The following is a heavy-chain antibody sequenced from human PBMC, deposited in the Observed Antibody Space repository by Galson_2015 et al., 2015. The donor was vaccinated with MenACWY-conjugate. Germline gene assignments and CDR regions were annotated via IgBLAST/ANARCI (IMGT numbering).Heavy chain of an antibody. J-gene: IGHJ5*02. CDR3: ARGGCSVGSCYPIHWSDP. V-gene: IGHV1-2*04. CDR1: GYTFTGYY. CDR2: INPNGGGT. Sequence: SVKVSCKASGYTFTGYYMHWLRQAPGQGLEWMGWINPNGGGTRYAQKFQGWVTMTTDTSISTAYMELSRLTSDDTAVYFCARGGCSVGSCYPIHWSDPWGQGTLVSVSS. D-gene: IGHD2-15*01.